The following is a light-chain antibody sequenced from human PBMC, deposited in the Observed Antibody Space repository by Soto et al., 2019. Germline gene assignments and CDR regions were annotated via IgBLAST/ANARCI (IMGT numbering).Light chain of an antibody. V-gene: IGKV3-20*01. CDR1: QSVSSSY. J-gene: IGKJ1*01. CDR3: KQYGSSHRT. Sequence: EIVLTQSPGTLSLSPGERATLSCRASQSVSSSYLAWYQQKPGQAPRLLIYGASSRATGIPDRFSGSGSGTGFTLTISRLEPEDFAVYYCKQYGSSHRTFGQGTKVDIK. CDR2: GAS.